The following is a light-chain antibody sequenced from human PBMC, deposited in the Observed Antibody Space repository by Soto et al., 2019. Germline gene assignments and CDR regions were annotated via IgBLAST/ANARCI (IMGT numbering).Light chain of an antibody. V-gene: IGKV3-15*01. J-gene: IGKJ3*01. CDR1: LTVSNN. CDR2: YAS. CDR3: QQYNNWPPGAT. Sequence: DIVMTQSPATLSVSPGERATHSCRASLTVSNNLAWYQQKPGQAPRLLIYYASTRATGIPDRFSGSGSVKDFTLTISSVQSEDVAVYYCQQYNNWPPGATFGPGTRVDIK.